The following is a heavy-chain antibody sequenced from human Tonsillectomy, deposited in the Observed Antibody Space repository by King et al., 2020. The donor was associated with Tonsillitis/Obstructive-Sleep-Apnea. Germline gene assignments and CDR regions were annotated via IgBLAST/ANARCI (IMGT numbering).Heavy chain of an antibody. Sequence: QLVQSGAEVKKPGSSVKVSCKASGGTFSSYAISWVRQAPGQGLEWMGGIIPIFGTSNYAQKFQGRVTITADESTTTAYMELSSLISEDTAVYYCATVPRANWFDAWGQGTLVTVSS. CDR1: GGTFSSYA. J-gene: IGHJ5*02. CDR2: IIPIFGTS. CDR3: ATVPRANWFDA. V-gene: IGHV1-69*01.